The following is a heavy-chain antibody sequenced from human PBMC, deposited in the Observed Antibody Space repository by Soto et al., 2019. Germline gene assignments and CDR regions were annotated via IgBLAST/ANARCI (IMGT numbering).Heavy chain of an antibody. V-gene: IGHV3-48*01. CDR3: ARVDGWELPYYYGMDV. D-gene: IGHD1-26*01. Sequence: EVQLVESGGGLVQPGGSLRLSCAASGFTFSSYSMNWVRQAPGKGLEWVSYISSSSSTIYYADSVKGRFTISRDNAKNSLYLQMNSLRAEDTAVYYCARVDGWELPYYYGMDVWGQGTTVTVSS. CDR1: GFTFSSYS. CDR2: ISSSSSTI. J-gene: IGHJ6*02.